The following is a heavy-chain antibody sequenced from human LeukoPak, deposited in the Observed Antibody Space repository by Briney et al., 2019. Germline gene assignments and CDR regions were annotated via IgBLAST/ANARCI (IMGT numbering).Heavy chain of an antibody. V-gene: IGHV3-7*01. CDR2: IKQDGSEK. CDR3: ARDPSSGWYGITFDY. J-gene: IGHJ4*02. Sequence: GGSLRLSCAASGFAFSSYWMSWVGQAPGKGLEWVATIKQDGSEKYYVDSVKGRFTISRDNAKNSLYLQMNSLRAEDTAVYYCARDPSSGWYGITFDYWGQGTLVTVSS. D-gene: IGHD6-19*01. CDR1: GFAFSSYW.